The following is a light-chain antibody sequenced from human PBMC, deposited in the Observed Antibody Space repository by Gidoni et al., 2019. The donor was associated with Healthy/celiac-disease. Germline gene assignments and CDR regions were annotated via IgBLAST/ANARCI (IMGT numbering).Light chain of an antibody. J-gene: IGKJ4*01. Sequence: EMVMTQSQATLSVSPGERATLSCRASQGVSSNLAWYQQKPGQAPRLLIYCASTRATGIPARCSGSGSGTEFTLTISSLQSEDFAVYYCQQYNNWPRRLTFGGGTKVEIK. CDR3: QQYNNWPRRLT. CDR2: CAS. V-gene: IGKV3-15*01. CDR1: QGVSSN.